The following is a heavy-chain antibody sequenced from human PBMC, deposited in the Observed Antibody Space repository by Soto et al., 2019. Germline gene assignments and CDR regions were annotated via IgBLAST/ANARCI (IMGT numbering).Heavy chain of an antibody. CDR3: ARDSSSWDSYAFDI. D-gene: IGHD6-13*01. J-gene: IGHJ3*02. Sequence: QVQLQESGPGLVKPSQTLSLTCTVSGGSISSGGYYWSWIRQHPGKGLEWIGYIYYSGSTYYNPSLKSRVTISVDTSKNQFSLKLSSVTAADTAVYYCARDSSSWDSYAFDIWGQGTMVTVSS. CDR2: IYYSGST. CDR1: GGSISSGGYY. V-gene: IGHV4-31*03.